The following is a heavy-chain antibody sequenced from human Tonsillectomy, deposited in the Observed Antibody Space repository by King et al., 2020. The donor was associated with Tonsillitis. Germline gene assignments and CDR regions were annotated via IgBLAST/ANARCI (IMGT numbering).Heavy chain of an antibody. J-gene: IGHJ2*01. D-gene: IGHD2-2*01. CDR3: ARVDIVVVPAALSYFDL. CDR1: GGSFSGYY. CDR2: INHSGST. V-gene: IGHV4-34*01. Sequence: VQLQQWGAGLLKPSETLSLTCAVYGGSFSGYYWSWIRQPPGKGLEWIGEINHSGSTNYNPSLKSRVTISVDTSKKQFSLKLSPVTAADTAVYYCARVDIVVVPAALSYFDLWGRGTLVTVSS.